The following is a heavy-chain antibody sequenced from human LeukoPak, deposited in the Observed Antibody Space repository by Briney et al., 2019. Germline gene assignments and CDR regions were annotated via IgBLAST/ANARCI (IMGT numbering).Heavy chain of an antibody. CDR3: AKDPTWSGSYYFDY. CDR2: ISWNSGSI. V-gene: IGHV3-9*01. D-gene: IGHD1-26*01. J-gene: IGHJ4*02. CDR1: GFTFDDYA. Sequence: GGSLRLSCAASGFTFDDYAMHWVRQAPGKGLEWVSGISWNSGSIGYADSVKGRFTISRDNAKNSLYLQMNSLRAEDTALYYCAKDPTWSGSYYFDYWGQGTLVTVSS.